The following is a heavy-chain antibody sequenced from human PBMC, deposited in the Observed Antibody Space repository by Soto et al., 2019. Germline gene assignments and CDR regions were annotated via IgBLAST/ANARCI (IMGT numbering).Heavy chain of an antibody. Sequence: EAQLVESGGGLVQPGGSLRLSCAASGFTFSNYEMHCVRQPPGKGLEYVSGISNNGAHTDYAKSVKGRFTISRDNSENTLYLQMGSLRAEDMALYYCARRGYGSRWPNDYMDVWGKGTTVTVSS. CDR3: ARRGYGSRWPNDYMDV. CDR1: GFTFSNYE. J-gene: IGHJ6*03. CDR2: ISNNGAHT. V-gene: IGHV3-64*01. D-gene: IGHD6-13*01.